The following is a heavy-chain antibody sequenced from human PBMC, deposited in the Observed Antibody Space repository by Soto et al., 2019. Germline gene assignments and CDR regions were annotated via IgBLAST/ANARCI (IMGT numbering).Heavy chain of an antibody. CDR2: ISSSSSTI. Sequence: GGSLRLSCAASGFTFSSYSMNWVRQAPGKGLEWVSYISSSSSTIYYADSVKGRFTISRDNAKNSLYLQMNSLRAEDTAVYYCARDPGKEVPAAVPYNWFDPWGQGTLVTVSS. CDR1: GFTFSSYS. CDR3: ARDPGKEVPAAVPYNWFDP. V-gene: IGHV3-48*01. J-gene: IGHJ5*02. D-gene: IGHD2-2*01.